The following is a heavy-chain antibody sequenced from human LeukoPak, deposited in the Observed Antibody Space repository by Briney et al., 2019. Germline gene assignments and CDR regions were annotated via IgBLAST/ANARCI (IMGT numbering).Heavy chain of an antibody. CDR3: ARLTVTSLYGYYYYMDV. CDR2: IYYSGST. D-gene: IGHD4-17*01. J-gene: IGHJ6*03. V-gene: IGHV4-39*01. Sequence: PSETLSLTCTVSGGSISSSSYYWGWIRQPPGKGLEWIGSIYYSGSTYYNPPLKSRVTISVDTSKNQFSLKLSSVTAADTAVYYCARLTVTSLYGYYYYMDVWGKGTTVTVSS. CDR1: GGSISSSSYY.